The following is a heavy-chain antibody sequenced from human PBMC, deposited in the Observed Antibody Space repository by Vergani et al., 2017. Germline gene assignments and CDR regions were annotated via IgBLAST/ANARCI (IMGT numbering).Heavy chain of an antibody. CDR1: GFTFSSYG. J-gene: IGHJ3*02. V-gene: IGHV3-33*01. CDR2: IWYDGSNK. Sequence: QVQLVESGGGVVQPGRSLRLSCAASGFTFSSYGMHWVRQAPGKGLEWVAVIWYDGSNKYYADSVKGRFTISRDNSKNTLYLQMNSLKTEDTAVYYCTTAHIWGIAFDIWGQGTMVTVSS. D-gene: IGHD6-13*01. CDR3: TTAHIWGIAFDI.